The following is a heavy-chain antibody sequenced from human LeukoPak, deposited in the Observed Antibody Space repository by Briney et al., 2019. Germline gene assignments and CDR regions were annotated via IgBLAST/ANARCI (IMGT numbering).Heavy chain of an antibody. CDR2: ISAYNGNT. D-gene: IGHD3-10*01. Sequence: ASVKVSCKASGYTFTSYGISWVRQAPGQGLEWMGWISAYNGNTNYAQKLQGRVTMTTDTSTSTAYMELRSLRSDDTAVYYCARDRSGASYPQDQSLWFGEPNGNNWFDPWGQGTLVTVSS. J-gene: IGHJ5*02. CDR3: ARDRSGASYPQDQSLWFGEPNGNNWFDP. CDR1: GYTFTSYG. V-gene: IGHV1-18*01.